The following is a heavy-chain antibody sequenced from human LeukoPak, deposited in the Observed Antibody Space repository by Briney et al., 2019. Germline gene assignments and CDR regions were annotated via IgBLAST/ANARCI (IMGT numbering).Heavy chain of an antibody. V-gene: IGHV1-18*01. Sequence: ASVKVSCKASGYTFTNYNLNWLRQAPGQGLDWIGWINTHSGSTKYSQSLRGRVTMTRDTSTSTARLDLRSLRPDDTAVYYCARDKLSSAREIWFDPWGQGTLVTVSS. CDR2: INTHSGST. CDR1: GYTFTNYN. CDR3: ARDKLSSAREIWFDP. D-gene: IGHD1-26*01. J-gene: IGHJ5*02.